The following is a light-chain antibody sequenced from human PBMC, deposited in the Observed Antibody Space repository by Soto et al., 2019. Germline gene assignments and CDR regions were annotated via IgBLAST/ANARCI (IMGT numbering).Light chain of an antibody. CDR3: QQYDSSPRT. J-gene: IGKJ1*01. CDR2: GAS. CDR1: QSVRSE. Sequence: EIVMTPSPASLSVSPVERVTLSCRASQSVRSELAWYQQTSGQPPRLLIYGASTRATGIPARFSGSGSGTDFTLTINRLEPEDFAVYYCQQYDSSPRTFGQGTKVDIK. V-gene: IGKV3-15*01.